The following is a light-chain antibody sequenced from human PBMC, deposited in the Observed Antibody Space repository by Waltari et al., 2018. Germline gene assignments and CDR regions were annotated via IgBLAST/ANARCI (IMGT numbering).Light chain of an antibody. J-gene: IGKJ2*01. CDR3: QQYNSYPYT. Sequence: TCRASQSISSWLAWYQQKPGKAPKRLIYKASSLESGVPSRFSGSGSGTEFTLTISSLQPDDFATYYCQQYNSYPYTFGQGTKLEIK. CDR1: QSISSW. V-gene: IGKV1-5*03. CDR2: KAS.